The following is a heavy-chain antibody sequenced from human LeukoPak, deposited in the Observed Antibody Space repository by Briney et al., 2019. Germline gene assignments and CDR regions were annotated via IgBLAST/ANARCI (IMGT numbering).Heavy chain of an antibody. CDR3: ARSHRLGYCSGGSCDNFDY. Sequence: PWASVTVSCMASGYTFTSYDINWVRQATGQGLEWMGWMNPNRGNTGYAQKFQGRVTMTRNTSISTAYMELSSLRSEDTAVYYCARSHRLGYCSGGSCDNFDYWGQGTLVTVSS. CDR2: MNPNRGNT. J-gene: IGHJ4*02. D-gene: IGHD2-15*01. V-gene: IGHV1-8*01. CDR1: GYTFTSYD.